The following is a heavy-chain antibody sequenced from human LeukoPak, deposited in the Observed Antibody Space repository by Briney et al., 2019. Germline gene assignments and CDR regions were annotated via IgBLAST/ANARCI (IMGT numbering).Heavy chain of an antibody. J-gene: IGHJ5*02. CDR1: GDTVSSNNAA. V-gene: IGHV6-1*01. CDR3: ARQTKVVPAINRNNWFDP. Sequence: SQTLSLTCAISGDTVSSNNAAWNWIRQSPSRGLEWLGRTYYRSNWYNDYALSVKGRITINPDTSKNQFSLQLNSVTPEDTAVYYCARQTKVVPAINRNNWFDPWGQGTLVTVSS. CDR2: TYYRSNWYN. D-gene: IGHD2-2*01.